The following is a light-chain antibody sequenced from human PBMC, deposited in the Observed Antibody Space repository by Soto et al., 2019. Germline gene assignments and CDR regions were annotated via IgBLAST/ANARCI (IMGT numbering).Light chain of an antibody. CDR2: LGS. J-gene: IGKJ4*01. V-gene: IGKV2-28*01. CDR1: RNLLHSNGYYY. Sequence: DIVLTQSPLSLPVTPGEPASISCRSSRNLLHSNGYYYLDWYLQKPGQSPQPLIELGSNRASGVPDRFSGSGSGTDFTLTISRVEAEDVGVYFCAQGLATPFTFGGGTKVDI. CDR3: AQGLATPFT.